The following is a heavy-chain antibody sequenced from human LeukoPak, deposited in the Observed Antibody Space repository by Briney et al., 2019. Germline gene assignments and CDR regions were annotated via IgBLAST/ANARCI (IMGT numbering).Heavy chain of an antibody. Sequence: ASETLSLXCTVSGGSISSYYWSWSRQPPGKGLEWVGYIYYSGSTNYNPSLKSRVTISVDTSKNQFSLKLSSVTAADTAVYYCARGSASCSGGSCYEFDYWGQGTLVTVSS. J-gene: IGHJ4*02. CDR3: ARGSASCSGGSCYEFDY. D-gene: IGHD2-15*01. CDR1: GGSISSYY. CDR2: IYYSGST. V-gene: IGHV4-59*01.